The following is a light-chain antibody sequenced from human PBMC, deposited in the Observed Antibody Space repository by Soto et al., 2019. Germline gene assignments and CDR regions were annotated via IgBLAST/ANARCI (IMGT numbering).Light chain of an antibody. CDR1: QSVSSNY. V-gene: IGKV3-20*01. CDR3: QQYDTSPRT. CDR2: GAS. J-gene: IGKJ1*01. Sequence: EVMLTQSPGTLSFSPGERATLSCRASQSVSSNYLAWYQQKSGQAPRLLIYGASNRATGSPDRFSGSGSGTDFTLTIRRLEPEDFAVYYCQQYDTSPRTFGQGTKVEFK.